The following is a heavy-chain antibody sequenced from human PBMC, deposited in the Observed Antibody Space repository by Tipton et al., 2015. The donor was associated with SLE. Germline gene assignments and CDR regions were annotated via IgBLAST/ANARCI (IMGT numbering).Heavy chain of an antibody. J-gene: IGHJ4*02. V-gene: IGHV3-7*03. Sequence: SLRLSCAASGFTFSSYWMSWVRQAPGKGLEWVANIKQDGSEKNYVDSVQGRFTISRDNAKNSLYLQMNSLRAEDTAVYYCARAGGSSWADFWGQGTLVIVSS. CDR1: GFTFSSYW. CDR2: IKQDGSEK. D-gene: IGHD6-13*01. CDR3: ARAGGSSWADF.